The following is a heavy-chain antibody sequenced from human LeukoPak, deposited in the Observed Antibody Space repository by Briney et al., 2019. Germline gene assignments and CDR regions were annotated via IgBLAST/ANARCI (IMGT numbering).Heavy chain of an antibody. Sequence: GGSLRLSCAASGFTFGSYGMHWVRQAPGKGLEWVAFIRYDGSNKYYADSVKGRFTISRDNSKNTLYLQMNSLRAEDTAVYYCAKTASVVPAARYDYWGQGTLVTVSS. D-gene: IGHD2-2*01. CDR2: IRYDGSNK. V-gene: IGHV3-30*02. CDR3: AKTASVVPAARYDY. CDR1: GFTFGSYG. J-gene: IGHJ4*02.